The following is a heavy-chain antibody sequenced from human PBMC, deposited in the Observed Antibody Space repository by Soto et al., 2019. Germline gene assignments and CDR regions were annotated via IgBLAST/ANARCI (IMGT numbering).Heavy chain of an antibody. CDR3: ARITTVTTFYAFDI. V-gene: IGHV4-34*01. J-gene: IGHJ3*02. CDR1: GGSFSGYY. Sequence: ETLSLTCAVYGGSFSGYYWSWIRQPPGKGLEWIGEINHSGSTNYNPSLKSRVTISVDTSKNQFSLKLSSVTAADTAVYYCARITTVTTFYAFDIWGQGTMVTVSS. CDR2: INHSGST. D-gene: IGHD4-17*01.